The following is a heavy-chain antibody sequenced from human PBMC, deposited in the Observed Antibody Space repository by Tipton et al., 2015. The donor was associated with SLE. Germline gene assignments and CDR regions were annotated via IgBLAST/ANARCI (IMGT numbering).Heavy chain of an antibody. CDR1: GYSFASYW. V-gene: IGHV5-51*03. Sequence: QLVQSGAEVKKAGEPLKISCKGSGYSFASYWIGWVRQTPGKGLEWVGTIYPGDSDTRFSPSFQGQVTMSADTSISTAFLQWSSLRASDSAMYYCARRGYKWNSIDYWGQGTLVTVSS. D-gene: IGHD1/OR15-1a*01. CDR3: ARRGYKWNSIDY. J-gene: IGHJ4*02. CDR2: IYPGDSDT.